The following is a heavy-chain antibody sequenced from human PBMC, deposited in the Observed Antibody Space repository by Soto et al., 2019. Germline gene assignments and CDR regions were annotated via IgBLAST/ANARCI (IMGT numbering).Heavy chain of an antibody. Sequence: SETLSLTCTVSGASISGYYWSWIRKSAGKGLEWIGRIYATGTTDYNPSLKSRVMMSVDTSKKQFSLKLRSVTAADTAVYYCVRDGTKTLRDWFDPWGQGISVTVTS. D-gene: IGHD1-1*01. V-gene: IGHV4-4*07. CDR2: IYATGTT. J-gene: IGHJ5*02. CDR1: GASISGYY. CDR3: VRDGTKTLRDWFDP.